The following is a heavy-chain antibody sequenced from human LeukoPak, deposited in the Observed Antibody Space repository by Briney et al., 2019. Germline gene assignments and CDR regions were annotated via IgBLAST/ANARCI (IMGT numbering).Heavy chain of an antibody. CDR1: GGSISSYY. CDR2: IYNSGST. CDR3: ARHLFDNSRYALWGS. D-gene: IGHD3-22*01. Sequence: SETLSLTCNVSGGSISSYYWSWIRQPPGKGLEWIGYIYNSGSTSYNPSLKSRVTISVDTSKSQFSLKLNSVTAADTAVYYCARHLFDNSRYALWGSGAQGTL. V-gene: IGHV4-59*08. J-gene: IGHJ4*02.